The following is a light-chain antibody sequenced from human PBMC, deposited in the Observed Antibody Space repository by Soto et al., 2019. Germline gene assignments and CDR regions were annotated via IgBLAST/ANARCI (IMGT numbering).Light chain of an antibody. CDR2: LGS. CDR3: MQALQTPW. CDR1: QSLLHSNGYNY. Sequence: DLVMTQSPLSLPVTPGEPASISCRSSQSLLHSNGYNYLDWYLQKPGQSPQLLIYLGSNRASGVPDRFSGSGSGTDFTLKISRVEAEDVGVYYCMQALQTPWFGQGTKLEIK. V-gene: IGKV2-28*01. J-gene: IGKJ2*01.